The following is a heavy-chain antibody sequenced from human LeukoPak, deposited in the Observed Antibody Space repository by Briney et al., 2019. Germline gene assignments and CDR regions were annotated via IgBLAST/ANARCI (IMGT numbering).Heavy chain of an antibody. J-gene: IGHJ4*02. V-gene: IGHV1-69*04. D-gene: IGHD4-23*01. CDR1: GGTFSSYA. Sequence: GASVKVSCKASGGTFSSYAISWVRQAPGQGLEWMGRIIPILGIANYAQKFQGRVTITADKSTSTAYMELSSLRSEDTAVYYCARKGNSEDYYFDYWGQGTLVTVSS. CDR2: IIPILGIA. CDR3: ARKGNSEDYYFDY.